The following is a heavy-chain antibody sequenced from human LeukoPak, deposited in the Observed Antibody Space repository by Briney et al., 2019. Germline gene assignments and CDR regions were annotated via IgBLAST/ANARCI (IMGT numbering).Heavy chain of an antibody. V-gene: IGHV3-23*01. J-gene: IGHJ4*02. D-gene: IGHD1-26*01. Sequence: GGSLRLSCAASGFTFSSYAMSWVRQAPGKGLEWVSAISGSGSSTYYAESVKGRFTISRDNSKNTLYLQMNSLRAEDTAVYYCARARSQGGNYYFFDYWGPGTLVTVSS. CDR3: ARARSQGGNYYFFDY. CDR2: ISGSGSST. CDR1: GFTFSSYA.